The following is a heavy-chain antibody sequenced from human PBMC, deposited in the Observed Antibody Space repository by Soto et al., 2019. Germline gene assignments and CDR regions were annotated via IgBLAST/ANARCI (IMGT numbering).Heavy chain of an antibody. D-gene: IGHD1-26*01. J-gene: IGHJ4*02. V-gene: IGHV3-23*01. CDR2: ISGSGSNA. CDR1: GLTFSIYG. Sequence: PGGSLRLSCAVSGLTFSIYGMSWVRQAPGKGLEWVSTISGSGSNAYYADSVKGRFSISRDNSKNTLYLQMNSLRAEDTAVYYCAKMVGSSPLEYWGPGTLVTVSS. CDR3: AKMVGSSPLEY.